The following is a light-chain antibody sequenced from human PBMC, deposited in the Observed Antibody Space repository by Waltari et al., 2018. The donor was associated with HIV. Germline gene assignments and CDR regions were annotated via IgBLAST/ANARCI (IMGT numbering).Light chain of an antibody. CDR2: GNS. Sequence: QSVLTQPPSVSGAPGQRVTISCTGSRSNIGAGYDVHWYQQLPGTAPKLLIDGNSNRPSGVPDRFSFAKTGTSASLAIIRLQAEDEADYYCQSYDGSLGGSVFGGGTKLTVL. CDR3: QSYDGSLGGSV. CDR1: RSNIGAGYD. J-gene: IGLJ2*01. V-gene: IGLV1-40*01.